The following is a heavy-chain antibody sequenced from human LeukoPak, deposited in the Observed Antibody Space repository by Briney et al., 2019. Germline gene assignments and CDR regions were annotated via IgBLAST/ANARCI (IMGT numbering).Heavy chain of an antibody. D-gene: IGHD2-2*01. CDR3: AKGPSGYCSSTSCYQYAFGI. Sequence: GGSLRLSCAASGFTFSSYGMHWVRQAPGKGLEWVAFIRYDGSNKYYADSVKGRSTISRDNSKNTLYLQMNSLRAEDTAVYYCAKGPSGYCSSTSCYQYAFGIWGQGTMVAVSS. CDR1: GFTFSSYG. CDR2: IRYDGSNK. V-gene: IGHV3-30*02. J-gene: IGHJ3*02.